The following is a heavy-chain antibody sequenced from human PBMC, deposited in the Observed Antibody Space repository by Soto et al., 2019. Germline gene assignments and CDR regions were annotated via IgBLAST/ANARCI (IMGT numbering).Heavy chain of an antibody. V-gene: IGHV3-9*01. J-gene: IGHJ3*02. CDR1: GFTFDDYA. Sequence: GGSLRLSCAASGFTFDDYAMHWVRQAPGKGLEWVSGISWNSGSIGYADSVKGRFTISRDNAKNSLYLQMNSLRAEDTALYYCAKDYYGSGPGGAFDIWGQGTMVTVSS. CDR2: ISWNSGSI. CDR3: AKDYYGSGPGGAFDI. D-gene: IGHD3-10*01.